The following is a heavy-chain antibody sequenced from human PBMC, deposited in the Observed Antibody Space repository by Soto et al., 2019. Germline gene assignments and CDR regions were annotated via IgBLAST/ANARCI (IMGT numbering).Heavy chain of an antibody. Sequence: EVQLVESGGGSVQPGGSLRLSCAASGFPFSSYWMHWVRQAPGKGLVCVSRISRDGSSTTYADSVKGRFTISRDNAKNTLYLQMNSLRVEDTGVYYGVRGEMATVWPLGYWGQGTLATVSS. V-gene: IGHV3-74*01. J-gene: IGHJ4*02. D-gene: IGHD4-4*01. CDR3: VRGEMATVWPLGY. CDR2: ISRDGSST. CDR1: GFPFSSYW.